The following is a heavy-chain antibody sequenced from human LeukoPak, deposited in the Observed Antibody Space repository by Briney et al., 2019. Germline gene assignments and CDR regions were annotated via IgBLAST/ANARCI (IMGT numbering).Heavy chain of an antibody. CDR3: ARVHYDSSGYNFDY. CDR2: IYYSGST. Sequence: SETLSLTCTVSGGSISSGDYYWRWIRQHPGKGLEWIGYIYYSGSTYYNPSLKSRVTISVDTSKNQFSLKLSSVTAADTAVYYCARVHYDSSGYNFDYWGQGTLVTVSS. D-gene: IGHD3-22*01. V-gene: IGHV4-31*03. CDR1: GGSISSGDYY. J-gene: IGHJ4*02.